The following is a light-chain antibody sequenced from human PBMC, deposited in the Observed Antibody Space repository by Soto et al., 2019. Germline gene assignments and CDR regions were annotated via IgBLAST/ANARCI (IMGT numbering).Light chain of an antibody. CDR2: QVN. CDR3: TSSAGSDNPYV. V-gene: IGLV2-8*01. CDR1: SGDGGGYNF. Sequence: QSVLTQPPSASGSPGQSVTISCTGTSGDGGGYNFVSWYQQHPGKAPQFMIYQVNERPSGVPDRFSGSKSGNTASLTVSGLQAEDEADYYCTSSAGSDNPYVFGTGTKLSVL. J-gene: IGLJ1*01.